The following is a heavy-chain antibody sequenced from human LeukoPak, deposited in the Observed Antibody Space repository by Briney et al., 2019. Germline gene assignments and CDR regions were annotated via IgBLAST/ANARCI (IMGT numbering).Heavy chain of an antibody. Sequence: ASVKVSCKASGYTFTSYVINWVRQAPGQGLEWMGWISAYNGKTNYAQKVHGRVTMTTDTSTSTGYMGLRSLRSDDTAVYYCARDLRANMIDSPLDNWGQGTLVTVSS. CDR1: GYTFTSYV. J-gene: IGHJ4*02. V-gene: IGHV1-18*01. CDR3: ARDLRANMIDSPLDN. D-gene: IGHD3-22*01. CDR2: ISAYNGKT.